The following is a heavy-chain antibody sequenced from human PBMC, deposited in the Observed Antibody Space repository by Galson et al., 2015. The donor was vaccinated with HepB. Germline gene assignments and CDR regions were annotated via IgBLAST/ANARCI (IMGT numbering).Heavy chain of an antibody. D-gene: IGHD2-15*01. CDR3: ARGALVVVVGATLKNWFDP. J-gene: IGHJ5*02. CDR2: ISPYNRHT. V-gene: IGHV1-18*01. CDR1: GYTFFTHS. Sequence: SVKVACQVSGYTFFTHSITWVRQVPGQWLEWMGWISPYNRHTDYAQKFQGRVTMTTDASTSAAYMELRSLRSDDTAVYYCARGALVVVVGATLKNWFDPWGQGTLVTVSS.